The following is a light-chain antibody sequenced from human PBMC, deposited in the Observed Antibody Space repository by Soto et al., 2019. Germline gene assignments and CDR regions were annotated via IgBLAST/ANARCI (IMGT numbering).Light chain of an antibody. CDR3: CSYAGSNTRV. CDR2: DVT. Sequence: QSALTQPRSVSGYPGQSVLSSCTGTNSHVGAYDDVYWYQQHPGKAPKLIIHDVTKRPSGVPDRFSASKSGNTSSLTISGLQAEYEADYHCCSYAGSNTRVFGGGTKLPV. J-gene: IGLJ3*02. CDR1: NSHVGAYDD. V-gene: IGLV2-11*01.